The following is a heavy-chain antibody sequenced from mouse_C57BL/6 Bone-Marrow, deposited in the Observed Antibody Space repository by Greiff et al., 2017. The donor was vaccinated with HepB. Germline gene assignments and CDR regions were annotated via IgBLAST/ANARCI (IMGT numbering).Heavy chain of an antibody. CDR2: ISSGGDYI. Sequence: EVQVVESGEGLVKPGGSLKLSCAASGFTFSSYAMSWVRQTPEKRLEWVAYISSGGDYIYYADTVKGRFTISRDNARNTLYLQMSSLKSEDTAMYYCTKYDYDGGGYAMDYWGQGTSVTVSS. CDR1: GFTFSSYA. V-gene: IGHV5-9-1*02. CDR3: TKYDYDGGGYAMDY. J-gene: IGHJ4*01. D-gene: IGHD2-4*01.